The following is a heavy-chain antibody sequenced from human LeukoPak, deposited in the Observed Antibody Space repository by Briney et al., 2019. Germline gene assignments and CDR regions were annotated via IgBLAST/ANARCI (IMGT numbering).Heavy chain of an antibody. CDR2: INWNGASI. D-gene: IGHD6-13*01. CDR1: GFTFDDHG. V-gene: IGHV3-20*04. CDR3: ARHIAAAGTNWFDP. J-gene: IGHJ5*02. Sequence: GGSLRLSCAASGFTFDDHGMSWVRQAPGKGLEWVSHINWNGASIGYADSVKGRFTISRDNAKTSPYLQMNSLRAEDTALYYCARHIAAAGTNWFDPWGQGTLVTVSS.